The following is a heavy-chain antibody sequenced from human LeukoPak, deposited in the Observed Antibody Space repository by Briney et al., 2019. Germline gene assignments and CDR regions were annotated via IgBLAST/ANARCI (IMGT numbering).Heavy chain of an antibody. CDR3: AREGAIFGVRGPLDY. CDR1: GGTFSSYA. V-gene: IGHV1-69*06. Sequence: SVKVSCKASGGTFSSYAISWVRQAPGQGLEWMGGIIPIFGTANYAQEFQGRVTITADKSTSTAYMELSSLRSEDTAVYYCAREGAIFGVRGPLDYWGQGTLVTVSS. D-gene: IGHD3-3*01. J-gene: IGHJ4*02. CDR2: IIPIFGTA.